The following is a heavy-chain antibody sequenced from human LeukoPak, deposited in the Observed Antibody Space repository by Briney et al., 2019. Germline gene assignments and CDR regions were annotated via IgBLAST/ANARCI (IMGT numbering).Heavy chain of an antibody. Sequence: ASVKVSCKASGYTFTSYGISWVRQAPGQGLEWMGWINPNSGGTNYAQKFQGRVTMTRDTSISTAYMELSRLRSDDTAVYYCAGGSWFDPWGQGTLVTVSS. V-gene: IGHV1-2*02. J-gene: IGHJ5*02. CDR2: INPNSGGT. CDR1: GYTFTSYG. CDR3: AGGSWFDP. D-gene: IGHD3-16*01.